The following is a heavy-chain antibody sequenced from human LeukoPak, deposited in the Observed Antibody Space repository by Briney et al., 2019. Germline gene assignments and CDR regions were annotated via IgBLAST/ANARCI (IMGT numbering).Heavy chain of an antibody. Sequence: QPGGSLRLSCAASGFTFSNYGIHWVRQAPGKGLEWVAVIWSDGINKYYVDSVKGRFTISRDNSKNTLYLQMNSLRADDTAVYCARSTYSSSSYYFDYWGQGSLVTVSS. V-gene: IGHV3-33*01. J-gene: IGHJ4*02. CDR2: IWSDGINK. D-gene: IGHD6-13*01. CDR1: GFTFSNYG. CDR3: ARSTYSSSSYYFDY.